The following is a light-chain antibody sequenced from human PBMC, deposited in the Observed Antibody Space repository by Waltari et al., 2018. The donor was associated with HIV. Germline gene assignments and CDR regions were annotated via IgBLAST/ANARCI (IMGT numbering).Light chain of an antibody. Sequence: EIVLTQSPATLSLSPGERATLSCRASQSVSTYLAWYQQESGQSPRLLIYDASIRATGIPARFSGSGSGTDFTLTISSLEPEDFAVYYCQQRSNWPPAPTFGGGTKVEIK. CDR1: QSVSTY. CDR3: QQRSNWPPAPT. CDR2: DAS. V-gene: IGKV3-11*01. J-gene: IGKJ4*01.